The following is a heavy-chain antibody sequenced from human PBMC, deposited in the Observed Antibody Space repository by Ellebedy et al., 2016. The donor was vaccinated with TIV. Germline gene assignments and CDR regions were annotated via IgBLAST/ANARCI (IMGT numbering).Heavy chain of an antibody. CDR3: ARDLYMDV. J-gene: IGHJ6*03. V-gene: IGHV1-46*01. CDR2: INPSGGST. CDR1: GYTFTSYH. Sequence: ASVKVSCKASGYTFTSYHMHWVRQAPGQGLEWMGIINPSGGSTTYAQKFQGRVTVTRDTSTSTVNMEVSSLRSADTAVYYCARDLYMDVWGKGTTVTVSS.